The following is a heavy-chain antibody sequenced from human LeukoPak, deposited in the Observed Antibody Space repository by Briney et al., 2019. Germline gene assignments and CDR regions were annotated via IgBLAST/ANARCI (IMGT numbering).Heavy chain of an antibody. CDR1: GFILSSYW. Sequence: GGSLRLSCAASGFILSSYWMHWVRQAPGKGLVWVSRITSDGSSTIYADSVKGRFTSSRDNAKNTPYLQMNSQRVEDTAVYYCARDINWALGNPWGQGTLVIVSS. D-gene: IGHD1-1*01. V-gene: IGHV3-74*01. J-gene: IGHJ5*02. CDR2: ITSDGSST. CDR3: ARDINWALGNP.